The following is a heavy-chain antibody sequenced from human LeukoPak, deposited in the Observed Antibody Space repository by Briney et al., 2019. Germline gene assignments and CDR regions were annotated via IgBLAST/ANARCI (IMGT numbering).Heavy chain of an antibody. CDR1: GFTFDDYG. J-gene: IGHJ4*02. CDR2: INWNGGST. Sequence: PGGSLRLSCAASGFTFDDYGMSWVRQAPGKGLEWVSGINWNGGSTVYADSVKGRFTISRDNAKNSLYLQMNSLRAEDTALYYCARVASRYSSGWVDYWGQGTLVTVSS. D-gene: IGHD6-19*01. CDR3: ARVASRYSSGWVDY. V-gene: IGHV3-20*04.